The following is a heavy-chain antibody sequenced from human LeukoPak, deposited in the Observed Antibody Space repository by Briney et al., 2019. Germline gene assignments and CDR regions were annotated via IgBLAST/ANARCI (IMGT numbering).Heavy chain of an antibody. V-gene: IGHV3-15*01. J-gene: IGHJ4*02. Sequence: GGSLRLSCSTFGFNFANYGVSWFRQAPGKGLEWVGRIKRKTDGGTTDYAAPVKGRFTVSRDDSKHTLYLQMNSLKTEDTAVYYCTTPSTWAAFDYWGQGTLVTVSA. CDR2: IKRKTDGGTT. D-gene: IGHD6-13*01. CDR1: GFNFANYG. CDR3: TTPSTWAAFDY.